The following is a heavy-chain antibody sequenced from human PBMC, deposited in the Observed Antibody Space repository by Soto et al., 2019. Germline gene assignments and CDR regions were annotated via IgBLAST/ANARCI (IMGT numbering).Heavy chain of an antibody. V-gene: IGHV3-74*01. CDR3: ARQVLYGFDI. CDR2: IHSGGSST. CDR1: GFTFSTYW. Sequence: PGGSLRLSCAASGFTFSTYWMHWVRQAPGKGLVWVSRIHSGGSSTNYADSVKGQFTISRDNAKNTLYLQMNGLRAEDTAVYYCARQVLYGFDIWGQGTMVTVSS. D-gene: IGHD2-2*01. J-gene: IGHJ3*02.